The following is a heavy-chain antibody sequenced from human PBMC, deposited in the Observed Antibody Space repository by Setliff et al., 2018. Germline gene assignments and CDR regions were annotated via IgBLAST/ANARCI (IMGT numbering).Heavy chain of an antibody. J-gene: IGHJ4*02. Sequence: SETLSLSCSVSDFSINSGYYWGWIRQSPGEGLEWIGSIYCNGNTYYNPSLKSRVTISVDTSKNQLSLKLNSVTAADTAVYFCARQIDYGDFQYFDYWGQGTLVTVSS. CDR3: ARQIDYGDFQYFDY. CDR1: DFSINSGYY. V-gene: IGHV4-38-2*01. CDR2: IYCNGNT. D-gene: IGHD4-17*01.